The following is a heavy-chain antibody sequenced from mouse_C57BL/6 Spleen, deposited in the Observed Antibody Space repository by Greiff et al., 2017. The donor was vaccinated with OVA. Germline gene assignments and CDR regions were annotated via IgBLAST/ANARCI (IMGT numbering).Heavy chain of an antibody. J-gene: IGHJ3*01. D-gene: IGHD1-1*01. CDR3: VRELLLRGFAY. Sequence: VKDRFTISRDDSQSMLYLQMNNLKTEDTAMYYCVRELLLRGFAYWGQGTLVTVSA. V-gene: IGHV10-3*01.